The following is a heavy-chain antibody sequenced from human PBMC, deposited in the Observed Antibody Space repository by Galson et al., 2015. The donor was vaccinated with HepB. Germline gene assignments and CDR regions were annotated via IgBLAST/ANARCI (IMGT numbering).Heavy chain of an antibody. J-gene: IGHJ6*02. V-gene: IGHV4-59*01. CDR1: GGSISSYY. CDR2: IYYSGST. D-gene: IGHD4-23*01. Sequence: ETLSLTCTVSGGSISSYYWSWIRQPPGKGLEWIGYIYYSGSTNYNPSLKSRVTISVDTSKNQFSLKLSSVTAADTAVCYCARAGDYGGRYGMDVWGQGTTVTVSS. CDR3: ARAGDYGGRYGMDV.